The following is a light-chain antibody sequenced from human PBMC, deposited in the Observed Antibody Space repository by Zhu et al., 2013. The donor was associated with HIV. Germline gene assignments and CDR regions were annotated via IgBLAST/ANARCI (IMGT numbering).Light chain of an antibody. Sequence: QSALTQPASVSASPGQSITISCTGTTSDVGGYKYVSWYQQYPGRAPKLMLYEFTIRPSGVSDRFSGSKSGNTASLIISGLQAEDEAAYYCTSYTSSGIYVFGTGTTVTVL. CDR2: EFT. J-gene: IGLJ1*01. CDR3: TSYTSSGIYV. V-gene: IGLV2-14*01. CDR1: TSDVGGYKY.